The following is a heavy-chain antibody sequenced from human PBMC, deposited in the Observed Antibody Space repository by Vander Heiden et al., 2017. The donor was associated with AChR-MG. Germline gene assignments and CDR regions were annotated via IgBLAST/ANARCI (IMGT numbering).Heavy chain of an antibody. D-gene: IGHD3-16*01. CDR1: GASTSSDGYF. J-gene: IGHJ4*02. Sequence: QLQLQESGSGLVKPSQPLSLTCAVSGASTSSDGYFWSWIRQPSGKGLEWIGYVYPSGSFYYNPALKSRVTISLDRSRNQFSLTVNSVTAADTAVYYCARGHDYGGSLDDWGQVTQVSVSS. CDR2: VYPSGSF. V-gene: IGHV4-30-2*01. CDR3: ARGHDYGGSLDD.